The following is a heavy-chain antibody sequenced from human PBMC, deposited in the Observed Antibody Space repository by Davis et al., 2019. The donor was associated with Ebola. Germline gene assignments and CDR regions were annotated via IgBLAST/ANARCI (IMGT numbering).Heavy chain of an antibody. D-gene: IGHD1-26*01. CDR2: IIPIFGTA. CDR3: ARDSTELPHYYYYGMDV. Sequence: SVQVSCKASGGTFSSHAISWVRQAPGQGLEWMGGIIPIFGTANYAQKFQGRVTITADESTSTAYMELSSLRSEDTAVYYCARDSTELPHYYYYGMDVWGQGTTVTVSS. CDR1: GGTFSSHA. J-gene: IGHJ6*02. V-gene: IGHV1-69*13.